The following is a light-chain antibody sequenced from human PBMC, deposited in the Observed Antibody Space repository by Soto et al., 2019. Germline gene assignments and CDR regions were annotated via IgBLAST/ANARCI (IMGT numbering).Light chain of an antibody. CDR2: SNN. CDR3: AAWDDSLKSVV. Sequence: QSVLTQPPSASGTPGQRVTISCSGSSSNIGSNTVNWYQQLPGTAPKLLIYSNNQRPSGVPDRVSGSKSGTSATLAISGLQSEDEADYYCAAWDDSLKSVVFGGGTKLTVL. V-gene: IGLV1-44*01. CDR1: SSNIGSNT. J-gene: IGLJ2*01.